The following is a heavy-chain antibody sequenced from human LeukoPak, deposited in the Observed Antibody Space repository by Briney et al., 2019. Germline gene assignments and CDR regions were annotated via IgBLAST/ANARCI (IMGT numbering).Heavy chain of an antibody. CDR2: ISWNSGSI. V-gene: IGHV3-9*01. CDR3: AEDMGPKGSGWYDY. CDR1: GFTFDDYA. D-gene: IGHD6-19*01. Sequence: GGSLRLSCAASGFTFDDYAMHWVRQAPGKGLEWVSGISWNSGSIGYADSVKGRFTISRDNAKNSLYLQMNSLRAEDTALYYCAEDMGPKGSGWYDYWGQGTLVTVSS. J-gene: IGHJ4*02.